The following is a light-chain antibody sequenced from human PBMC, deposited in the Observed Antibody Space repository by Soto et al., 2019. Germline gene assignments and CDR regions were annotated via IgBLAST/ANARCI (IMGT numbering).Light chain of an antibody. CDR1: TSNIGTNP. Sequence: QSVLTQPPSASGPPGQRVTISCSGSTSNIGTNPLTWYQHLPGTAPKLLIYTNTQPPSGVPVRFSGSKSGTSASLAVSGLQSEDEGDNYCAAWDGSLKFVVFGGRTKLTVL. V-gene: IGLV1-44*01. CDR2: TNT. CDR3: AAWDGSLKFVV. J-gene: IGLJ2*01.